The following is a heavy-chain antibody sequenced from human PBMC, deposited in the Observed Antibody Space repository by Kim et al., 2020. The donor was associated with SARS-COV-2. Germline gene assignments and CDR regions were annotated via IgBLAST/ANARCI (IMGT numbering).Heavy chain of an antibody. J-gene: IGHJ4*02. CDR1: GFTFSSYA. CDR3: VKVGGLGELLWGSFDY. V-gene: IGHV3-64D*09. CDR2: ISSNGGST. Sequence: GGSLRLSCSASGFTFSSYAMHWVRQAPGKGLEYVSAISSNGGSTYYADSVKGRFTISRDNSKNTLYLQMSSLRAEDTAVYYCVKVGGLGELLWGSFDYWGQGTLVTVSS. D-gene: IGHD3-10*01.